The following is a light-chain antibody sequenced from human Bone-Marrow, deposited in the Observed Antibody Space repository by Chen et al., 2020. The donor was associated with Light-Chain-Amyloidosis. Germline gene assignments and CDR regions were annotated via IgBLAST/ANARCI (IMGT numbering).Light chain of an antibody. CDR1: SASIATNY. V-gene: IGLV6-57*01. J-gene: IGLJ3*02. Sequence: NFILTQPPSVSESPGKTVIISCTRSSASIATNYVQWYQQRPGSSPTTVIYEDDQRPSGVPDRFSGSIDRSSNSASLTISGLKTEDEADYYCQSYQGSSQGVFGGGTKLTVL. CDR2: EDD. CDR3: QSYQGSSQGV.